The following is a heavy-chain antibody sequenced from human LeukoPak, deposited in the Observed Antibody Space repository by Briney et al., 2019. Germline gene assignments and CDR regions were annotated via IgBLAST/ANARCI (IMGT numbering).Heavy chain of an antibody. Sequence: GGSLRLSCAASGFTFSSYSMNWVRQAPGKGLEWVSSISSSSSYIYYADSVKGRFTISRDNAKNSLYLQMNSLRAEDTAGYYCATDAPRQLLHYYYYYMDVWGKGTTVTVSS. D-gene: IGHD2-2*01. CDR3: ATDAPRQLLHYYYYYMDV. J-gene: IGHJ6*03. CDR1: GFTFSSYS. CDR2: ISSSSSYI. V-gene: IGHV3-21*01.